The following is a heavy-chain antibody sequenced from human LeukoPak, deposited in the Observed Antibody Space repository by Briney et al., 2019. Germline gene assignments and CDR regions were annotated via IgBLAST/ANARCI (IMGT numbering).Heavy chain of an antibody. Sequence: ASVKVSCKASGYIFTSYDMNWVRQATGQGLEWMGGFDPEDGETIYAQKFQGRVTMTEDTSTDTAYMELSSLRSEDTAVYYCATVGYGDPYWGQGTLVTVSS. CDR3: ATVGYGDPY. CDR1: GYIFTSYD. V-gene: IGHV1-24*01. D-gene: IGHD4-17*01. CDR2: FDPEDGET. J-gene: IGHJ4*02.